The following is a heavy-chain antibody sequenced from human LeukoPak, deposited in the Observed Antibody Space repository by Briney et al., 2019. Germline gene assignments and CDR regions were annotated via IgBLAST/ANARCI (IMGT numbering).Heavy chain of an antibody. J-gene: IGHJ4*02. D-gene: IGHD2-8*01. CDR3: ARDRILMVFAPYFDY. CDR2: IRQDGSEK. V-gene: IGHV3-7*01. CDR1: GFTFSRYW. Sequence: GGSLRLSCAASGFTFSRYWMSWVRQAPGKGLEWVANIRQDGSEKYYVGSVKGRFTISRDNAKNSLYLQMNSLRAEDTAVYYCARDRILMVFAPYFDYWGQGSLVTVSS.